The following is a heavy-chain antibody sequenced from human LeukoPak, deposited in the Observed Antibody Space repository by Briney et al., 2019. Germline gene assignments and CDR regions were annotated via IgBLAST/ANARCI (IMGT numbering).Heavy chain of an antibody. D-gene: IGHD2-15*01. J-gene: IGHJ4*02. CDR2: ITSGFTP. Sequence: GGSLRLSCAAPGLTFSYHAMSWFRQAPGKDLEWVAGITSGFTPHYADSVKGRFTISRDNSKNTVHLQLNSLRAEDTAIYYCAKDYSESRVADVFFEYWGQGTLVTVSS. CDR3: AKDYSESRVADVFFEY. V-gene: IGHV3-23*01. CDR1: GLTFSYHA.